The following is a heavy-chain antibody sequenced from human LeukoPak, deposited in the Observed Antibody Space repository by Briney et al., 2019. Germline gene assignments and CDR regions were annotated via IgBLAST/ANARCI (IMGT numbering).Heavy chain of an antibody. D-gene: IGHD6-19*01. Sequence: GGSLRLSCAASGFTFSDYYMSWIRQAPGKGLEWVSAISGSGGSTYYADSVKGRFTISRDNSKNTLYLQMNSLRAEDTAVYYCAKVYRVAGTGYYFDYWGQGTLVTVSS. CDR1: GFTFSDYY. CDR2: ISGSGGST. CDR3: AKVYRVAGTGYYFDY. V-gene: IGHV3-23*01. J-gene: IGHJ4*02.